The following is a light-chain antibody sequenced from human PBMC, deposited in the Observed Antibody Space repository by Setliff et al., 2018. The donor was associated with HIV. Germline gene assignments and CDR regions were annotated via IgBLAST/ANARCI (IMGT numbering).Light chain of an antibody. Sequence: QSALAQPASVSGSPGQSITISCTGTSSDVGSYDLVSWYQQHPGKAPKLMIYEGSKRPSGVSNRFSGSKSGNTASLTISGLQADDEADYYCCSYAGSSTKFGGGTKVTVL. J-gene: IGLJ2*01. CDR1: SSDVGSYDL. CDR2: EGS. V-gene: IGLV2-23*01. CDR3: CSYAGSSTK.